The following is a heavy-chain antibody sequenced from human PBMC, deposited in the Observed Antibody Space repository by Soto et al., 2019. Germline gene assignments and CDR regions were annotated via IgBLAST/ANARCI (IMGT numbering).Heavy chain of an antibody. J-gene: IGHJ3*02. V-gene: IGHV3-30-3*01. Sequence: GGSLRLSCAASGFTFSSYAMHWVRQAPGKGLEWVAVISYDGSNKYYADSVKGRFTISRDNSKNTLYLQMNSLRAEDTAVYYCARDKTDYGDGTDAFDIWGQGTMVTVSS. CDR2: ISYDGSNK. CDR1: GFTFSSYA. D-gene: IGHD4-17*01. CDR3: ARDKTDYGDGTDAFDI.